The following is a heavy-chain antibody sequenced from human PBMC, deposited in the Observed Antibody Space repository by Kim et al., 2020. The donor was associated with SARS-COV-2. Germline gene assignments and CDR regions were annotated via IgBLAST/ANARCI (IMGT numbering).Heavy chain of an antibody. D-gene: IGHD5-12*01. CDR2: ISYDGSNK. Sequence: GGSLRLSCAASGFTFSSYAMHWVRQAPGKGLEWVAVISYDGSNKYYADSVKGRFTISRDNSKNTLYLQMNSLRAEDTAVYYCARGNWGYSGGRDYWGQGTLVTVSS. CDR1: GFTFSSYA. V-gene: IGHV3-30-3*01. J-gene: IGHJ4*02. CDR3: ARGNWGYSGGRDY.